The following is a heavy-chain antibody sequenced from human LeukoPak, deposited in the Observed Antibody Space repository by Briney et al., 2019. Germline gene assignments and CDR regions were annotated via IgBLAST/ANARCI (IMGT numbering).Heavy chain of an antibody. CDR1: GGTFGSYA. D-gene: IGHD4-17*01. CDR3: ARSRAYGDSTGAIDY. CDR2: IIPIFGTA. J-gene: IGHJ4*02. Sequence: SVKVSCKASGGTFGSYAISWVRQAPGQGLEWMGRIIPIFGTANYAQKFQGRVTITTDESTSTAYMELSSLRSEDTAVYYCARSRAYGDSTGAIDYWGQGTLVTVSS. V-gene: IGHV1-69*05.